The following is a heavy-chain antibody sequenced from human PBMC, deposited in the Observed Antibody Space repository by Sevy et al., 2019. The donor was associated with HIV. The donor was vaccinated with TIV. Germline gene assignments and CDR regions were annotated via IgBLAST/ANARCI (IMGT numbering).Heavy chain of an antibody. CDR3: AREYYDFWSGYLLVPDPLDY. J-gene: IGHJ4*02. CDR2: INPNSGGT. CDR1: GYTFTGYY. D-gene: IGHD3-3*01. Sequence: ASVKVSCKASGYTFTGYYMHWVRQAPGQGLEWMGWINPNSGGTNYAQKFQGRVTITRDTSISTAYMELSRWRSDDTAVYYCAREYYDFWSGYLLVPDPLDYWGQGTLVTVSS. V-gene: IGHV1-2*02.